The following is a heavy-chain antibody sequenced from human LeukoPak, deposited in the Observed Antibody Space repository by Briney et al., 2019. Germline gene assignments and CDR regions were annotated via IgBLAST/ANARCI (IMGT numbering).Heavy chain of an antibody. D-gene: IGHD3-9*01. V-gene: IGHV3-33*01. CDR1: GFTFSNYG. CDR3: ARETYDVTGFYVDY. J-gene: IGHJ4*02. CDR2: LWHDGTNK. Sequence: GGSLRLSCAVSGFTFSNYGMHWVRQAPGKGLEWVASLWHDGTNKKYGNSVKGRFTISRDNAKNTVYLQMNSLRTEDTAVYYCARETYDVTGFYVDYWGQGTLVTVSS.